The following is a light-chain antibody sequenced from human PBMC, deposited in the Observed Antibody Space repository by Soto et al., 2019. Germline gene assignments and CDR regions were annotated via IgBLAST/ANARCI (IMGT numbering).Light chain of an antibody. CDR2: EGS. CDR3: CSYAGSRTLV. CDR1: SSDVGSYNL. Sequence: QSALTQPASVSGSPGQSITIACTGTSSDVGSYNLVSWYQQYPGKAPKMMIYEGSKRPSGVSDRFSGSKSGNTASLTISGLQPEDEADYYCCSYAGSRTLVFGGGTKLTVL. V-gene: IGLV2-23*01. J-gene: IGLJ3*02.